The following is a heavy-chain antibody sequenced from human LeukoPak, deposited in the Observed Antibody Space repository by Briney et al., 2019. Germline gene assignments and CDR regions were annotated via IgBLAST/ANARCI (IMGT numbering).Heavy chain of an antibody. CDR2: VSYDGSSK. V-gene: IGHV3-30*18. CDR1: GFIFSSYG. D-gene: IGHD3-10*01. Sequence: PGGSLRLSCAASGFIFSSYGMHWVRQAPGKGLEWVAVVSYDGSSKYYADSVKGRFTISRDNSKNTLYLQMNSLRAEDTAVYHCTKEHYYGSGSCPEYWGQGVLVTVSS. CDR3: TKEHYYGSGSCPEY. J-gene: IGHJ4*02.